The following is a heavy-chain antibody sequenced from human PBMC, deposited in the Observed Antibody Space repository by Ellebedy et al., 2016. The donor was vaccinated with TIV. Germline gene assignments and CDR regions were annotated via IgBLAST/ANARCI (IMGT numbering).Heavy chain of an antibody. J-gene: IGHJ4*02. D-gene: IGHD2-21*01. V-gene: IGHV4-61*05. Sequence: SETLSLTCSISGGSISSNAYYWSWIRQPPGKGLEWIGYIYYSGSTNYNPSLKSRVTISVDTSKNQFSLKLRSVTAADTAVYYCARLGVARGYYIDYWGQGTLVTVSS. CDR2: IYYSGST. CDR1: GGSISSNAYY. CDR3: ARLGVARGYYIDY.